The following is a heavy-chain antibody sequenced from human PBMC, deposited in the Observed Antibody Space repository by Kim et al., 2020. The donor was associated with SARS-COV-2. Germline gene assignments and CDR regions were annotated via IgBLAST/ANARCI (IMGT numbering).Heavy chain of an antibody. CDR3: ASGALVGWDRLED. V-gene: IGHV3-48*04. Sequence: GGSLRLSCAASGFTFSSYSMNWVRQAPGKGLEWVSYISTSGSTVYYADSVKGRFTISRDNAKNSLFLQMNGLRGEDTAVYYCASGALVGWDRLEDWGQGT. D-gene: IGHD1-26*01. CDR2: ISTSGSTV. CDR1: GFTFSSYS. J-gene: IGHJ4*02.